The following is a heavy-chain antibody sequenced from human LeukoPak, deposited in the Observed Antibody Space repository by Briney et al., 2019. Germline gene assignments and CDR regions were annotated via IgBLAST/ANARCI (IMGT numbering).Heavy chain of an antibody. V-gene: IGHV4-38-2*02. Sequence: SETLSLTCTVSGYSISSGYYWGWIRQPPGKGLEWIGSIYHSGSTYYNPSLKSRVTISVDTSKNQFSLKLSSVTAADTAVYYCASAAGTAWGQGTLVTVSS. D-gene: IGHD6-13*01. CDR1: GYSISSGYY. CDR2: IYHSGST. J-gene: IGHJ4*02. CDR3: ASAAGTA.